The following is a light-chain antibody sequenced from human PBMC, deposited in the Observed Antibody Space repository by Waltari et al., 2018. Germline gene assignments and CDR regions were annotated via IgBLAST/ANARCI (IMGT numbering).Light chain of an antibody. V-gene: IGLV1-51*02. CDR1: SAHLGHDY. CDR3: GTWDTSLSALI. Sequence: QSVLPQPPSVSAAPGQQVPIPCPGSSAHLGHDYVSVYQQLPGTAPKLFIYENNTRPSGIPDRFSGSKSGTSATLGITGLQTGDEADYYCGTWDTSLSALIFGGGTKLTVL. J-gene: IGLJ2*01. CDR2: ENN.